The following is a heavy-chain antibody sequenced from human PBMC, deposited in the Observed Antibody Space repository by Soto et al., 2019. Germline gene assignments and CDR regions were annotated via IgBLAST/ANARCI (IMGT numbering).Heavy chain of an antibody. D-gene: IGHD6-13*01. V-gene: IGHV1-69*01. CDR1: GGTLSYNA. Sequence: QVQLVQSGADVKKPGSSVKVSCKASGGTLSYNAFSWVRQGPGQGLEWMGGIVTIFGTANHAQKFQGRVTITADESTSTAYMEVSSLRSEDTAVYYCARNGAYSSSQFGMDVWGQGTTVTVSS. CDR3: ARNGAYSSSQFGMDV. J-gene: IGHJ6*02. CDR2: IVTIFGTA.